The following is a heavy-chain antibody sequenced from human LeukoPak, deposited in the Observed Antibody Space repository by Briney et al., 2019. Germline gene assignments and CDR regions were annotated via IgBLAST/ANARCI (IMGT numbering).Heavy chain of an antibody. CDR2: IYYSGNT. Sequence: SETLSLTCSVSGDSISSGGYYWSWIRQRPGEGLEWIGYIYYSGNTYYTPSLKSRVTISLDTSKNQFSLKLSFVTAADTAVYYCAKYDYYDSSGYFYAGDWGQGTLVTVSS. V-gene: IGHV4-31*03. CDR3: AKYDYYDSSGYFYAGD. CDR1: GDSISSGGYY. J-gene: IGHJ4*02. D-gene: IGHD3-22*01.